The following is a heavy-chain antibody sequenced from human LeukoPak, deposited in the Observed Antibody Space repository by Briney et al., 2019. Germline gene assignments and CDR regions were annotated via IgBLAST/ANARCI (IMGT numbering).Heavy chain of an antibody. J-gene: IGHJ4*02. CDR1: GFTFSTSW. D-gene: IGHD5-24*01. CDR3: ARDRGWRQYDY. V-gene: IGHV3-7*04. Sequence: GGSLRLSCEGSGFTFSTSWMDWVRQAPGKGLQWVANIKPDGSDKYYAESVRGRFTISRDNAKNSLYLEMNSLTADDTAVYYCARDRGWRQYDYWSQGTLVTVSS. CDR2: IKPDGSDK.